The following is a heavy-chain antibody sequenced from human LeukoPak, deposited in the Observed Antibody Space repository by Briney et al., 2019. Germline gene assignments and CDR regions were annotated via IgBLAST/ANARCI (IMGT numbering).Heavy chain of an antibody. Sequence: KPGGSLRLSCAASGFTFSSYSMNWVRQAPGKGLEWVSSISSSSIYKYYADSVKGRFTISRDNAKKSLYLQMNSLRAEDTAVYYCARDRDGYKGYYFDYWGQGTLVTVSS. D-gene: IGHD5-24*01. J-gene: IGHJ4*02. CDR1: GFTFSSYS. CDR2: ISSSSIYK. CDR3: ARDRDGYKGYYFDY. V-gene: IGHV3-21*01.